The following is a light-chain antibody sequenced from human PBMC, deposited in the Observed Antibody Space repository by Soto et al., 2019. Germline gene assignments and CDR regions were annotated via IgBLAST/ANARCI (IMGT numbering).Light chain of an antibody. V-gene: IGLV2-14*01. Sequence: QSVLPQPASVSGSPGQLITLSCTGTSSDGGGYNYVSWYQQHPGKAPKFMIYDVSNRPSGVSTRFSGSKSGNTASLTISGLQAEDEADYYCNSYTTSNTRQIVFGTGTKVTVL. CDR1: SSDGGGYNY. CDR3: NSYTTSNTRQIV. J-gene: IGLJ1*01. CDR2: DVS.